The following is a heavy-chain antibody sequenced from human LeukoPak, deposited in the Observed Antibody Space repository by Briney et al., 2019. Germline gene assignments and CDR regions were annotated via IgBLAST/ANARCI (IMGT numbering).Heavy chain of an antibody. CDR3: TTSYSGSPSFDY. D-gene: IGHD1-26*01. CDR2: IKSKTGGGTT. V-gene: IGHV3-15*07. CDR1: GFTFSNAW. Sequence: PGGSLRLSCAASGFTFSNAWMNWVRQAPGKGLEWVGRIKSKTGGGTTDYAAPVKGRFTISRDDSKNTLYLQMNSLKTEDTAVYYCTTSYSGSPSFDYWGQGTLVTVSS. J-gene: IGHJ4*02.